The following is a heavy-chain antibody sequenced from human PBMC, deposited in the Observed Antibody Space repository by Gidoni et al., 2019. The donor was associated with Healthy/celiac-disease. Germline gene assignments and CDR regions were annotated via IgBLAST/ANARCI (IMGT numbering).Heavy chain of an antibody. V-gene: IGHV3-20*01. Sequence: EVQLVASGGGVVRPGGSLRLPCAASGFTFDDYGMSWVRQAPGKGLEWVSGINWNGGRTVYADSVKGRFTISRDNAKNSLYLQMNSLRAEDTALYHCARVDYGSGFFRPFDLWGRGTLVTVSS. CDR1: GFTFDDYG. J-gene: IGHJ2*01. CDR3: ARVDYGSGFFRPFDL. CDR2: INWNGGRT. D-gene: IGHD3-10*01.